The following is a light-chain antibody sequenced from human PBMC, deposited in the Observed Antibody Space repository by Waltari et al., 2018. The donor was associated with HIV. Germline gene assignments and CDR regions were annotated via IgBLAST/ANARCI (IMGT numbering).Light chain of an antibody. J-gene: IGKJ1*01. CDR3: QQYYNFPGT. CDR2: DAS. CDR1: QSVNRY. Sequence: EIVLTQSPATLSLSPGDRATLSCRASQSVNRYLAWYQQKPGQAPRLLIYDASSRATGIPARFSGSGSGTDFTLTISSLEPEDFAVYYCQQYYNFPGTFGQGTKVEIK. V-gene: IGKV3-11*01.